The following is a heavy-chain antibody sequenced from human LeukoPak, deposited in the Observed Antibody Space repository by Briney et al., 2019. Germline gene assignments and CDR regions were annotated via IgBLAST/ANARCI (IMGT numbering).Heavy chain of an antibody. Sequence: SETLSLTCAVYGGSFSGYYWSWIRQPPGKGLEWIGEINHSGSTNYNPSLKSRVTISVDTSKNQSSLKLSSVTAADTAVYYCARGYYGSGSYIGWFDPWGQGTLVTVSS. CDR2: INHSGST. CDR3: ARGYYGSGSYIGWFDP. J-gene: IGHJ5*02. V-gene: IGHV4-34*01. D-gene: IGHD3-10*01. CDR1: GGSFSGYY.